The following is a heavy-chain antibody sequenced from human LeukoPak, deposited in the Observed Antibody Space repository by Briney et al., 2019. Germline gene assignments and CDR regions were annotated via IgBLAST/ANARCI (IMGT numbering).Heavy chain of an antibody. CDR2: INQDGSKK. CDR3: ARGQTLTF. V-gene: IGHV3-7*01. Sequence: PGGSLRLSCAASGLTFSTYAMTWVRQAPGKGLEWVANINQDGSKKFYVDSVKGRFTISRDNAKNALYLQMNSLRAEDTGVYFCARGQTLTFWGQGTLVTVSS. CDR1: GLTFSTYA. J-gene: IGHJ4*02.